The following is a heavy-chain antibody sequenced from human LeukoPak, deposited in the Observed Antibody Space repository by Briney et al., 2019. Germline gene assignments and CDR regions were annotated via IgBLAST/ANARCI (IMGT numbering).Heavy chain of an antibody. CDR1: GFTVSSNY. CDR2: ISSSSSYI. V-gene: IGHV3-21*01. Sequence: PGGSLRLSCAASGFTVSSNYMSWVRQAPGKGLEWVSSISSSSSYIYYADSVKGRFTISRDNAKNSLYLQMNSLRADDTAVYYCARDRYYGGHTQVDYWGQGTLVTVSS. CDR3: ARDRYYGGHTQVDY. D-gene: IGHD4-23*01. J-gene: IGHJ4*02.